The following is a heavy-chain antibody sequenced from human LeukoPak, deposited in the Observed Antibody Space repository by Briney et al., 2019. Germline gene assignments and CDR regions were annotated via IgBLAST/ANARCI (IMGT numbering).Heavy chain of an antibody. CDR3: ASFGGSRGDAFDI. CDR2: IYTSGST. CDR1: GGSISSGSYY. Sequence: SQTLSLTCTVSGGSISSGSYYWSWIRQPAGKGLEWIGRIYTSGSTNYNPSLKSRVTMSVDTSKNQFSLKLSSVTAADTAVYYCASFGGSRGDAFDIWGQGTMVTVSS. J-gene: IGHJ3*02. D-gene: IGHD3-10*01. V-gene: IGHV4-61*02.